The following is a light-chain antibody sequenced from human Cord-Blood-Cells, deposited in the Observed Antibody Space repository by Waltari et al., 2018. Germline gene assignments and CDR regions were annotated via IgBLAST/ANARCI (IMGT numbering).Light chain of an antibody. CDR1: QSINSW. V-gene: IGKV1-5*03. CDR2: KAC. CDR3: QQYNSYST. Sequence: DIQITQSPSPLSSAVGYRVTITCRASQSINSWLDWYQQKPGKAPKLLIYKACSLESGVPSRFSGSGSGTEFTLNISSLQPDDFATYYWQQYNSYSTFGGGTKVEIK. J-gene: IGKJ4*01.